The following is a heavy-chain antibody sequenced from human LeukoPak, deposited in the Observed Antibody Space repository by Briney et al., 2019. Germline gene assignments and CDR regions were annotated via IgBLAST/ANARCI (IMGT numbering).Heavy chain of an antibody. CDR3: ARSSGYYYFDFDY. CDR1: GLTFSSYE. D-gene: IGHD3-22*01. Sequence: DPGGSLRLSCAASGLTFSSYEMNWVRQAPGKGLKWVSYISSSGSTIYYADSVKGRFTISRDNAKNSLYLQMNSLRAEDTAVYYCARSSGYYYFDFDYWGQGTLVTVSS. CDR2: ISSSGSTI. V-gene: IGHV3-48*03. J-gene: IGHJ4*02.